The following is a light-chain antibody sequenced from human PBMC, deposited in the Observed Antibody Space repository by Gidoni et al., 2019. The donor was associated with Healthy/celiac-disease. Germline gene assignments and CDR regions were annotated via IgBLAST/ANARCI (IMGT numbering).Light chain of an antibody. CDR2: AAS. CDR3: QQLNSYPLT. CDR1: QGISSY. J-gene: IGKJ4*01. V-gene: IGKV1-9*01. Sequence: DIQLTQSPSFLSASVGDRVTVTCRASQGISSYLAWYQHKPGKAPKLLIYAASTLQSGVPSRFSGSGSGTEFTFTISSLQPEEFATYYCQQLNSYPLTFGGGTKVEIK.